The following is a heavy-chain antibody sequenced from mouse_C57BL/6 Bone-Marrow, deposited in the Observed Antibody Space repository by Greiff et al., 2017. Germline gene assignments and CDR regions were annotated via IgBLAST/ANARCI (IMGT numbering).Heavy chain of an antibody. CDR2: INYDGSST. CDR3: ARGDYGSSCFDY. Sequence: EVMLVESEGGLVQPGSSMKLSCTASGFTFSDYYMAWVRQVPEKGLEWVANINYDGSSTYYLDSLKSRFIISRDNAKNILYLQMSSLKSEDTDTYYCARGDYGSSCFDYWGQGTTLTVSS. J-gene: IGHJ2*01. D-gene: IGHD1-1*01. CDR1: GFTFSDYY. V-gene: IGHV5-16*01.